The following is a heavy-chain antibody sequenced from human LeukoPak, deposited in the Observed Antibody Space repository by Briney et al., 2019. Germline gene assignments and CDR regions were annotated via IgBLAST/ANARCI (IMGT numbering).Heavy chain of an antibody. J-gene: IGHJ6*02. V-gene: IGHV5-51*01. D-gene: IGHD4-17*01. Sequence: GESLKISCKGSGYSFTSYWIGWVRQMPGKGLEWMGIIYPGDSDTRYSPSFQGQVTISADKSLSTAYLQWSSLKASDTAIYYCARLRGDAGYGMDVWGQGTTVTVSS. CDR2: IYPGDSDT. CDR3: ARLRGDAGYGMDV. CDR1: GYSFTSYW.